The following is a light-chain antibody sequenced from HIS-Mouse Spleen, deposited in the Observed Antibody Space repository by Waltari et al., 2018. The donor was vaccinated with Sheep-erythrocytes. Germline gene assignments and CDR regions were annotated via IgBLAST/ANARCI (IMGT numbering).Light chain of an antibody. CDR2: QDS. Sequence: SYELTQPPSVSVSPGQTASITCSGDKLGDKYACWYHQKPGQSPVLVIYQDSKRPSGIPERFSGSNSGNTATLTISGTQAMEEADYYCQAWDSSTVVFGGETKLTVL. CDR3: QAWDSSTVV. CDR1: KLGDKY. J-gene: IGLJ2*01. V-gene: IGLV3-1*01.